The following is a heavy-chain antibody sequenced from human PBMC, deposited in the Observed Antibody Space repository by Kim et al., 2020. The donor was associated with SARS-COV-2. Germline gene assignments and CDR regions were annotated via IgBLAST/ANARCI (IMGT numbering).Heavy chain of an antibody. CDR3: AREPGGSGNDYYYYGMDV. D-gene: IGHD1-26*01. J-gene: IGHJ6*02. CDR2: IYSGGST. CDR1: GFTVSSNY. V-gene: IGHV3-53*01. Sequence: GGSLRLSCAASGFTVSSNYMSWVRQAPGKGLEWVSVIYSGGSTYYADSVKGRFTISRDNSKNTLYLQMNSLRAEDTAVYYCAREPGGSGNDYYYYGMDVWGQGTTVTVSS.